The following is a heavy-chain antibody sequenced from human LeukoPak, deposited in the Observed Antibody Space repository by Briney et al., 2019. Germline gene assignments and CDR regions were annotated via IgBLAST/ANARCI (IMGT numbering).Heavy chain of an antibody. D-gene: IGHD6-13*01. Sequence: PSETLSLTCTVSGGSISSYYWSWIRQPPGKGLEWLGYIYYSGSTNYNPSLKSRVTISVDTSKNQFSLKLSSVTAADTAVYYCARSRGAAAGTLWFYWGQGTLVTVSS. CDR2: IYYSGST. CDR3: ARSRGAAAGTLWFY. J-gene: IGHJ4*02. CDR1: GGSISSYY. V-gene: IGHV4-59*01.